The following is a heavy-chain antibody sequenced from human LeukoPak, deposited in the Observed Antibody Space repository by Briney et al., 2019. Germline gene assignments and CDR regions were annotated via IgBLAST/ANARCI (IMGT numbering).Heavy chain of an antibody. J-gene: IGHJ4*02. D-gene: IGHD3-16*02. Sequence: GASLRLSCAASGFTFSSYAMSWVRQAPGKGLEWVSAISGSGGSTYYADSVKGRFTISRDNSKNTLYLQMNSLRAEDTAVYYCAKMYVWGSYRYTDFDYGGQGTLVTVS. CDR2: ISGSGGST. CDR3: AKMYVWGSYRYTDFDY. CDR1: GFTFSSYA. V-gene: IGHV3-23*01.